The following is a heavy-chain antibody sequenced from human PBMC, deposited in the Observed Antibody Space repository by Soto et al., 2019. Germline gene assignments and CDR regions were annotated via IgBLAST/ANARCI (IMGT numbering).Heavy chain of an antibody. CDR3: ARGGYSSGWYGVYYYYYGMDV. J-gene: IGHJ6*02. CDR2: MNPNSGNT. Sequence: ASVKVSCKASGYTFTSYDTNWVRQATGQGLEWMGWMNPNSGNTGYAQKFQGRVTMTRNTSISTAYMELSSLRSEDTAVYYCARGGYSSGWYGVYYYYYGMDVWGQGTTVTVS. D-gene: IGHD6-19*01. V-gene: IGHV1-8*01. CDR1: GYTFTSYD.